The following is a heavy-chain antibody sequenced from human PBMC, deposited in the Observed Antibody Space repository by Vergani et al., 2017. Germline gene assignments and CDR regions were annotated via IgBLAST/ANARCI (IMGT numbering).Heavy chain of an antibody. CDR1: GFTFSSYA. J-gene: IGHJ2*01. Sequence: EVQLLESGGGLVQPGGSLRLSCAASGFTFSSYAMSWVRQAPGKGLEWVSGISWNSGSIGYADSVKGRFTISRDNAKNSLYLQMNSLRAEDTALYYCAKDRYFDLWGRGTLVTVSS. V-gene: IGHV3-9*01. CDR3: AKDRYFDL. CDR2: ISWNSGSI.